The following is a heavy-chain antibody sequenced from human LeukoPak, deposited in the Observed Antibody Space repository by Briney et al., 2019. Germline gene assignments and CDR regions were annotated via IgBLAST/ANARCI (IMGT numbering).Heavy chain of an antibody. CDR1: GLTFSSYA. Sequence: GGSLRLSCAASGLTFSSYAMNWVRQAPGKGLEWVSAISGSGGITSYADSVKGRFTISRDNSKNTLYLQMNSLRAEDTAVYYCAKGDTTWELPHDYWGQGTLVTVSS. CDR3: AKGDTTWELPHDY. V-gene: IGHV3-23*01. D-gene: IGHD1-26*01. J-gene: IGHJ4*02. CDR2: ISGSGGIT.